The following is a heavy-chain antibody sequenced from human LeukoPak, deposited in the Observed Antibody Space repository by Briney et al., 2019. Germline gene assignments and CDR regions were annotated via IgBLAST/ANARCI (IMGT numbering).Heavy chain of an antibody. Sequence: SETLSLTCTVSGGSISSYYWSWIRQPAGKGLEWIGRIYTSGSTNYNPSLKSRVTMSVDTSKNQFSLKLSSVTAADTAVYYCAREMASPYYDFWSGYNFNYWGQGTLVTVSS. CDR3: AREMASPYYDFWSGYNFNY. J-gene: IGHJ4*02. CDR1: GGSISSYY. CDR2: IYTSGST. V-gene: IGHV4-4*07. D-gene: IGHD3-3*01.